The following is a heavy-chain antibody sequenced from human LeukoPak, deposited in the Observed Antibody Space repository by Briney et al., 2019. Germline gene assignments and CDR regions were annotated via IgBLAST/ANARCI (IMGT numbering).Heavy chain of an antibody. J-gene: IGHJ4*02. D-gene: IGHD3-10*01. V-gene: IGHV3-30-3*01. CDR1: GFTFSTYA. CDR3: ARDPGLLWFGEFNEGLFDY. Sequence: GGSLRLSCAASGFTFSTYAMHWVRQAPGKGLEWVALTSYDESNKRYADSVKGRYTISRDNAKNSLYLQMNSLRAEDTAVYYCARDPGLLWFGEFNEGLFDYWGQGTLVTVSS. CDR2: TSYDESNK.